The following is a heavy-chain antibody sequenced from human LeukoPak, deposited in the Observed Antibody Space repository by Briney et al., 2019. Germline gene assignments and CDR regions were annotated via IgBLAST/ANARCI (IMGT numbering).Heavy chain of an antibody. CDR3: ARADLAAAVYEASFDY. CDR1: GGSISSGGYY. Sequence: SETLSLTCTVSGGSISSGGYYWSWIRQHPGKGLEWIGYIYYSGSTYYNPSRKSRVTISVDTSKNQFSLKLSSVTAADTAVYYCARADLAAAVYEASFDYWGQGTLVTVSS. V-gene: IGHV4-31*03. J-gene: IGHJ4*02. D-gene: IGHD6-13*01. CDR2: IYYSGST.